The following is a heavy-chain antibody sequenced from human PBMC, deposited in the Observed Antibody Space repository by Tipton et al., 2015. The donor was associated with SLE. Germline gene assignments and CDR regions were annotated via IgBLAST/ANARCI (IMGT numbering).Heavy chain of an antibody. D-gene: IGHD4-23*01. J-gene: IGHJ4*02. CDR2: INQSGST. CDR3: ARDHYVGNSLGDY. V-gene: IGHV4-34*01. CDR1: GGSFSGYY. Sequence: TLSLTCAVYGGSFSGYYWSWIRQTPGKGLEWIGEINQSGSTNYNPSLKSRVTISVDTSKNEVSLKLISVTAADTAVYFCARDHYVGNSLGDYWGQGTLLTVSS.